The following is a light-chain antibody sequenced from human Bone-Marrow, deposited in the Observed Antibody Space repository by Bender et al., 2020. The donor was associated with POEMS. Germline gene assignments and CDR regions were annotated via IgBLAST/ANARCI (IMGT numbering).Light chain of an antibody. CDR3: QAWDIRTAHVV. V-gene: IGLV3-1*01. J-gene: IGLJ2*01. Sequence: SLEMTQPPSVSVSPGQTASISCSGSGLGDRYVCWYQHKAGQAPVAVIYQDTKRPSGVPERFSGSTSGDTATLTIRETQAVDEADYYCQAWDIRTAHVVFGGGTRLSVL. CDR1: GLGDRY. CDR2: QDT.